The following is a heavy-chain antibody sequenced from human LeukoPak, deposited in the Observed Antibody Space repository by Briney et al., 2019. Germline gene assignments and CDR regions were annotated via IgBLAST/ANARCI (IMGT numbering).Heavy chain of an antibody. V-gene: IGHV3-48*03. D-gene: IGHD2-8*01. CDR2: ISGSGTTI. Sequence: GGSLRLSCAASGFIYRNYDMNWVRQAPGKGLDWVSYISGSGTTIYSADSVKGRFTISRDNAKNSLYLQMNSLRAEDTAVYYCAREDSGTSAEYFQHWGQGTLVSVSS. CDR3: AREDSGTSAEYFQH. J-gene: IGHJ1*01. CDR1: GFIYRNYD.